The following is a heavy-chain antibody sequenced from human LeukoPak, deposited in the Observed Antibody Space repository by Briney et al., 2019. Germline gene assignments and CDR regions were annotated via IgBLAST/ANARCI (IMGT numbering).Heavy chain of an antibody. J-gene: IGHJ6*03. CDR3: ATGGFTMVRGVTSAHYYYMDV. CDR1: GYTLTELS. V-gene: IGHV1-24*01. D-gene: IGHD3-10*01. CDR2: FDPEDGET. Sequence: GASVKVSCKVSGYTLTELSMHWVRQAPGKGLEWMGGFDPEDGETIYAQKFQGRVTMTEDTSTDTAYMELSSLGSEDTAVYYCATGGFTMVRGVTSAHYYYMDVWGKGTTVTVSS.